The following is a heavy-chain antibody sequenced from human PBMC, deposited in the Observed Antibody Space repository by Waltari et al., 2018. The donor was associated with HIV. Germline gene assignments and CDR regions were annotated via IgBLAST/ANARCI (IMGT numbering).Heavy chain of an antibody. CDR1: GSSISSRYY. Sequence: QVRLQESGPGLVKPSETLSLTCSVSGSSISSRYYWGWIRQAPGKGREWIGSIYRTGTTYYNPSLKSRVSVSVNMSKNQFSLKLSSVTAADTAVYYCARDQDYYDSTGYTCYAFDPWGQGTMVIVSS. CDR2: IYRTGTT. V-gene: IGHV4-38-2*02. CDR3: ARDQDYYDSTGYTCYAFDP. J-gene: IGHJ3*01. D-gene: IGHD3-22*01.